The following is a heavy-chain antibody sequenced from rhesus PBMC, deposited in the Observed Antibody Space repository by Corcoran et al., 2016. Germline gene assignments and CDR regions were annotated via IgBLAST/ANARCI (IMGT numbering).Heavy chain of an antibody. Sequence: QVQLQESGPGLVKPSETLSLPFAVSGGSISSGYSYWSWIRQPPGKGLEWVGYITYSGSTSYNPSRKSRVTISRDTSKNQFSLKLSSVTAADTAVYYCARLTVADANSLDVWGRGVLVTVSS. CDR1: GGSISSGYSY. CDR3: ARLTVADANSLDV. D-gene: IGHD4-29*01. V-gene: IGHV4-122*02. J-gene: IGHJ5-2*02. CDR2: ITYSGST.